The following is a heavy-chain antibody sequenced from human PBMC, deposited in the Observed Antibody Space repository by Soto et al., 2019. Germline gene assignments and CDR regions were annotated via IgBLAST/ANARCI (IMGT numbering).Heavy chain of an antibody. Sequence: SETLSLTCTVSGGSMRNYFWTWIRQPPGKGLEWTGYIHYSGTTSFFPSYNPSLRSRVTISEDTSKNQFSLKLLSVTTADTAVYFCAAGEASSRNLAPYYLDFWGQGTLVTVSS. CDR1: GGSMRNYF. J-gene: IGHJ4*02. CDR2: IHYSGTT. CDR3: AAGEASSRNLAPYYLDF. V-gene: IGHV4-59*01. D-gene: IGHD6-13*01.